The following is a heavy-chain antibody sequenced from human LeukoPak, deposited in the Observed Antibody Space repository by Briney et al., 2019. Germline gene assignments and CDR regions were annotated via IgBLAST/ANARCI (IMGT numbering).Heavy chain of an antibody. D-gene: IGHD1-20*01. J-gene: IGHJ4*02. Sequence: GRSLRLSCAASGFTFSSYGMHWVRQAPGKGLEWVAVIWYDGSNKYYADSVKGRFTISRDNSKNTLYPQMNSLRAEDTAVYYCARDRVTGTTGHYFDYWGQGTLVTVSS. CDR2: IWYDGSNK. V-gene: IGHV3-33*01. CDR3: ARDRVTGTTGHYFDY. CDR1: GFTFSSYG.